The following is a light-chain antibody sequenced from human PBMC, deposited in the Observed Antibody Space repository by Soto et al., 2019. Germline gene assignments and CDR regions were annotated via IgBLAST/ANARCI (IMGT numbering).Light chain of an antibody. CDR1: SSDVGTYYL. Sequence: QSALTQPASVSGSPGQSITFSCTGTSSDVGTYYLVSWYQQHPGKAPKLMIYEGSKRPSGVSHRFSGSTAGNTSSLTISGLQDEEEDYYCCSSYAGGSTVVFGGGTKLTVL. V-gene: IGLV2-23*01. CDR2: EGS. J-gene: IGLJ3*02. CDR3: SSYAGGSTVV.